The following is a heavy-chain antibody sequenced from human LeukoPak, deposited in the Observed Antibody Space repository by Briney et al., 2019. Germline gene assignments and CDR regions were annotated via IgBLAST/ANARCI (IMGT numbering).Heavy chain of an antibody. D-gene: IGHD5-24*01. CDR2: IKQDGSKE. CDR3: TRVGYIDEGIDY. J-gene: IGHJ4*02. CDR1: GFTFSSYV. Sequence: GGSLRLSCAASGFTFSSYVMSWVRQAPGKGLEWVANIKQDGSKESYVDSVKGRFTISRDNAKNSLYLQMNSLRAEDTAIYYCTRVGYIDEGIDYWGQGTLVTVSS. V-gene: IGHV3-7*04.